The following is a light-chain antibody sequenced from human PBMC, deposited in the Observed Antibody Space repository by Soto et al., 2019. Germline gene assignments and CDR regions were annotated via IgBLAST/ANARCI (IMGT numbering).Light chain of an antibody. Sequence: QSALAHPSSVSVSPGQLITFPCTGSRCFVGSFSLVYWYQQHPGKAPKVMISEGHRRPSGVPDRFSGSTSVNSASLTISGLQADDEGDYYCSLYLGATTYVLGTATKVT. CDR2: EGH. J-gene: IGLJ1*01. CDR1: RCFVGSFSL. CDR3: SLYLGATTYV. V-gene: IGLV2-23*01.